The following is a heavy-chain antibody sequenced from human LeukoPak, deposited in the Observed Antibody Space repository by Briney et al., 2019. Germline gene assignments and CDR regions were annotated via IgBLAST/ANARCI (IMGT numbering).Heavy chain of an antibody. J-gene: IGHJ3*02. V-gene: IGHV1-69*04. D-gene: IGHD6-13*01. CDR2: IIPILGIA. CDR3: ASPSSSRLDNAFDI. CDR1: GGTFSSYA. Sequence: GASVKVSCKASGGTFSSYAISWVRQAPGQGLEWMGRIIPILGIANYAQKFQGRVTITADKSTSTAYMELSSLRSEDTAVYYCASPSSSRLDNAFDIWGQGTMVTVSS.